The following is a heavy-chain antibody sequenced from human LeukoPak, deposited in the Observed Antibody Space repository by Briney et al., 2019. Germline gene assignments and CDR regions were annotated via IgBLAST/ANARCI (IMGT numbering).Heavy chain of an antibody. CDR3: ARAIAVAGLASAGLNFDY. D-gene: IGHD6-19*01. V-gene: IGHV4-59*01. CDR2: IYYSGST. CDR1: VGSISSYY. Sequence: KTSETLSLTCTVSVGSISSYYWSWIRQPPGKGLEWIGYIYYSGSTNYNPSLKSRVTISVDTSKNQFSLRLSSVTAADTAVYYCARAIAVAGLASAGLNFDYWGQGTLVTVSS. J-gene: IGHJ4*02.